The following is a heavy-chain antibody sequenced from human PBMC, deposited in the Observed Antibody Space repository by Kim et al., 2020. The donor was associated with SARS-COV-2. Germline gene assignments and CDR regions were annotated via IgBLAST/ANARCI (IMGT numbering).Heavy chain of an antibody. J-gene: IGHJ3*02. D-gene: IGHD4-17*01. CDR2: IYYSGST. Sequence: SETLSLTCTVSGGSISSYYWSWIRQPPGKGLEWIGYIYYSGSTNYNPSLKSRVTISVDTSKNQFSLKLSSVTAADTAVYYCARQQTRPDAFDIWGQGTMVTVSS. CDR1: GGSISSYY. V-gene: IGHV4-59*01. CDR3: ARQQTRPDAFDI.